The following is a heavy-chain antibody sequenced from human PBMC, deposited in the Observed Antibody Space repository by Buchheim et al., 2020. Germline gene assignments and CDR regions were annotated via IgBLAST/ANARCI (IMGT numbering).Heavy chain of an antibody. J-gene: IGHJ5*01. V-gene: IGHV4-39*01. Sequence: QLQLQESGPGLVKPSETLSLTCSVPGGSISGSSSYWGWVRQPPGRGLEWIGSIYHSGSTYYNPSLKSRVTISVDTSRNQFSLKMSYVTAADTAVYYCATSNWFDPWGQGTL. CDR2: IYHSGST. CDR1: GGSISGSSSY. CDR3: ATSNWFDP.